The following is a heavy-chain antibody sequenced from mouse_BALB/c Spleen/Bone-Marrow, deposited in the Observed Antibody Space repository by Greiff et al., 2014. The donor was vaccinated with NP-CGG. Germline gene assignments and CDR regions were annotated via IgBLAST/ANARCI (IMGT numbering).Heavy chain of an antibody. V-gene: IGHV1-85*01. CDR2: IFPGDSTT. CDR3: VRSRLRDWYFDV. CDR1: GNTFTSYD. Sequence: QVQLQQSGVELVKPGASVKLSCKASGNTFTSYDINWVRQRPEQGLEWIGWIFPGDSTTKYNEKFKDKATLSTDKSSSTVHMQLSRLTSEDSAVYFCVRSRLRDWYFDVWGAGTTVTISS. D-gene: IGHD1-2*01. J-gene: IGHJ1*01.